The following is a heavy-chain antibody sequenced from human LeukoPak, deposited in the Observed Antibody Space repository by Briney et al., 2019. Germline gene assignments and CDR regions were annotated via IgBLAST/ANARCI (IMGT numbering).Heavy chain of an antibody. J-gene: IGHJ3*02. Sequence: GGSLRLSCAASGFTFSSYSMNWVRQAPGKGLEWVSSISSSSSYIYYADSVKGRFTISRDNDKNSLYLQMNSLRVEDTAVHYCARVFRPSLTVFIIRGAFDIWGQGTMVTVSS. CDR3: ARVFRPSLTVFIIRGAFDI. D-gene: IGHD3-3*01. CDR2: ISSSSSYI. CDR1: GFTFSSYS. V-gene: IGHV3-21*01.